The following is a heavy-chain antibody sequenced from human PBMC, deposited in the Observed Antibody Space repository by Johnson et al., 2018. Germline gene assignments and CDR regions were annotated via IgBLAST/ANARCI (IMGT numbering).Heavy chain of an antibody. CDR1: GFSLSSYG. CDR2: IWYDGSNQ. J-gene: IGHJ6*02. D-gene: IGHD3-16*01. Sequence: QVKLVQSGGGVVQPGTSLRVSCAASGFSLSSYGIHWVRQAPGKGLERVAAIWYDGSNQYYADSVKGRFTISRDDSKNTVYLQMNSLRAEDTAVYYCAKDWAYGLDVWGQGTTVTVSS. CDR3: AKDWAYGLDV. V-gene: IGHV3-33*06.